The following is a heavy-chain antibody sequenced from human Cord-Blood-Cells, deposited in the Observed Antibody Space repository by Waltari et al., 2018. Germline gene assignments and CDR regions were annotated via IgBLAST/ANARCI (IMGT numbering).Heavy chain of an antibody. V-gene: IGHV4-31*03. Sequence: QVQLQESGPGLVKPSQTLSLTCTVSGGSISSGGYYWSWIRQHPGKGLEWIGYIYYRWSTYYNPSLKSRVTISVDTSKNQFSLKLSSVTAADTAVYYCATRRMCGGDCYNVDIYAFDIWGQGTMVTVSS. CDR2: IYYRWST. J-gene: IGHJ3*02. D-gene: IGHD2-21*01. CDR1: GGSISSGGYY. CDR3: ATRRMCGGDCYNVDIYAFDI.